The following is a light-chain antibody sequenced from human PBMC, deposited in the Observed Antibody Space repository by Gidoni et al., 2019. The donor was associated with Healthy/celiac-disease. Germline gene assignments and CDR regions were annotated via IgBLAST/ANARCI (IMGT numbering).Light chain of an antibody. CDR1: QGISSY. J-gene: IGKJ4*02. CDR3: QQYYSYPPLT. CDR2: AAS. Sequence: IRMTQSPSSFSASTGDRVTITRRASQGISSYLAWYQQKPGKAPKLLIYAASTMQSGVPSRFSGSGSGTDFTLTISCLQSEDFAAYYCQQYYSYPPLTFGGGTKVEIK. V-gene: IGKV1-8*01.